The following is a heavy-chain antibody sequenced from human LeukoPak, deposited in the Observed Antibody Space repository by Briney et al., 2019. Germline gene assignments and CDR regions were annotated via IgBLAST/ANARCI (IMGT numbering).Heavy chain of an antibody. CDR3: ARDRDYGSGSYSLYYYYGMDV. CDR2: IWYDGSNK. CDR1: GFTFSSYG. D-gene: IGHD3-10*01. J-gene: IGHJ6*04. V-gene: IGHV3-33*01. Sequence: GGSLRLSCAASGFTFSSYGMHWVRQAPGKGLEWVAVIWYDGSNKYYADSVKGRFTISRDNSKNTLYPQMNSLRAEDTAVYYCARDRDYGSGSYSLYYYYGMDVWGKGTTVTVSS.